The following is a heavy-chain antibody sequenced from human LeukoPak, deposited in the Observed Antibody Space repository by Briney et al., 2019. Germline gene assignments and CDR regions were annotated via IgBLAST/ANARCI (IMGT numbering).Heavy chain of an antibody. Sequence: GGSLRLSCAASGFTFSSYGMHWVRQPPATGLERVGFIRYDGSNKYYEDSVKSRFTISRENSKNTLDLQMNSLRAEGTAVYYCAKDVSFQDTARVTGYYDDMDVWGKGTTVTVSS. V-gene: IGHV3-30*02. J-gene: IGHJ6*03. CDR3: AKDVSFQDTARVTGYYDDMDV. CDR1: GFTFSSYG. CDR2: IRYDGSNK. D-gene: IGHD5-18*01.